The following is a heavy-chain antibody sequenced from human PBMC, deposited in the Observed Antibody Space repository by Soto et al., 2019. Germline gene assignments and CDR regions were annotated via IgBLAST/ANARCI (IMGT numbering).Heavy chain of an antibody. CDR1: GYSFTSYW. J-gene: IGHJ3*02. V-gene: IGHV5-51*01. CDR2: IYPGDSDT. Sequence: PGESLKISCKGSGYSFTSYWIGWVRQMPGKGLEWMGIIYPGDSDTRYSPSFQGQVTISADKSISTAYLQWSSLKASDTAMYYCASMGGGVVVPAGAFDIWGQGTMVTVSS. D-gene: IGHD2-2*01. CDR3: ASMGGGVVVPAGAFDI.